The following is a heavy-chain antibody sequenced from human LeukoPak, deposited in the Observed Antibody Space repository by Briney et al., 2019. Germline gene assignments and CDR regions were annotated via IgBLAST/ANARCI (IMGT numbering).Heavy chain of an antibody. D-gene: IGHD7-27*01. J-gene: IGHJ4*02. CDR1: GFTFGDYA. CDR3: TRDLSGVGDY. Sequence: GGSLRLSCTASGFTFGDYAMSWVRQAPGKGLEGVGFIRSKAYGGTTEYAASVKGRFTISRDDSKSIAYLQMNSLKTEDTAVYYCTRDLSGVGDYWGQGTLVTVSS. V-gene: IGHV3-49*04. CDR2: IRSKAYGGTT.